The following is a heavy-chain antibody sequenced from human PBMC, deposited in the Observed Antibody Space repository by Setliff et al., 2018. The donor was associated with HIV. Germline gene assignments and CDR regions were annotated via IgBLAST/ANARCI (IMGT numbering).Heavy chain of an antibody. CDR1: GYIFTNDP. J-gene: IGHJ4*02. CDR3: AREFLLGDLSFPAN. Sequence: KVSCKASGYIFTNDPMNWVRQAPGQGLEWMGWVNTKTGNPTYAQDFTGRFVFSLDTSVNTAYLEISGLKIEDTAVYFCAREFLLGDLSFPANWGQGTLVTVSS. CDR2: VNTKTGNP. V-gene: IGHV7-4-1*02. D-gene: IGHD3-16*02.